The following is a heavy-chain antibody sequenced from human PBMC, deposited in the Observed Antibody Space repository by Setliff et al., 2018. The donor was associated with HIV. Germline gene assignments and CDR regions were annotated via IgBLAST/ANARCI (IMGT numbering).Heavy chain of an antibody. CDR1: GGSIDGYY. J-gene: IGHJ4*02. D-gene: IGHD3-10*01. Sequence: PSETLSLTCTVSGGSIDGYYWAWIRQTPGKGLQWIGYISDSGSTVNNPSLKSRVAISIATPTNQFFLQLTSVTAADTATYYCARAPPPEKYSGGFYYFDFWGQGALVTVSS. CDR2: ISDSGST. V-gene: IGHV4-59*01. CDR3: ARAPPPEKYSGGFYYFDF.